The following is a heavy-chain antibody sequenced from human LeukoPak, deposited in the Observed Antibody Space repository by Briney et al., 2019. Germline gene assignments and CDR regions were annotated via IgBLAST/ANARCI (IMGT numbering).Heavy chain of an antibody. D-gene: IGHD1-26*01. CDR3: ARGSYCEDY. V-gene: IGHV4-30-2*01. J-gene: IGHJ4*02. Sequence: SSETLSLTYTVSGGSISSGGYYWSWLRQPPGKGLEWIGYIYHSGSTYYNPSLKSRVTISVDRSKNQFSLKLSSVTAADTAVYYCARGSYCEDYWGQGTLVTVSS. CDR2: IYHSGST. CDR1: GGSISSGGYY.